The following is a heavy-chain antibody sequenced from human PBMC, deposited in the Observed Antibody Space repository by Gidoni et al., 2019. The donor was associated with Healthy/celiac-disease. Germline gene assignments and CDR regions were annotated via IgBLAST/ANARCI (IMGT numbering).Heavy chain of an antibody. V-gene: IGHV1-46*01. Sequence: QVQLVQSGAEVKKPGASVTVSCKASGYTFTSYYMHWVRQAPGQGLEWMGIINPSGGSTSYAQKFQGRVTMTRDTSTSTVYMELSSLRSEDTAVYYCAREGTRITGTTRYFDLWGRGTLVTVSS. CDR1: GYTFTSYY. CDR3: AREGTRITGTTRYFDL. CDR2: INPSGGST. D-gene: IGHD1-7*01. J-gene: IGHJ2*01.